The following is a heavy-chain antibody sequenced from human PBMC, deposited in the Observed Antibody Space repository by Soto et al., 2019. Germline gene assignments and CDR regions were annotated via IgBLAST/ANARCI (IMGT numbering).Heavy chain of an antibody. Sequence: QVTLKESGPVLVKPTETLTLTCTVSGFSLSNARMGVSWIRQPPGKALEWLAHIFSNDEKSYSTSLKSRLTTXKXTXRSQVVLTMTNMDPVDTATYYCARIWPVLYYYGMDVWGQGTTVTVSS. CDR2: IFSNDEK. CDR1: GFSLSNARMG. J-gene: IGHJ6*02. D-gene: IGHD6-6*01. CDR3: ARIWPVLYYYGMDV. V-gene: IGHV2-26*01.